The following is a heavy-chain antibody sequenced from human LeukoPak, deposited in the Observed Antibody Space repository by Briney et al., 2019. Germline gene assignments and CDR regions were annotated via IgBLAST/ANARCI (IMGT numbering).Heavy chain of an antibody. J-gene: IGHJ4*02. CDR2: IYYSGST. D-gene: IGHD2-8*01. Sequence: SETLSLTCTVSGGSISSSSYYWGWIRQPPGKGLEWIGSIYYSGSTYYNPSLKSRVTISVDTSKNQFSLKLRSVTAADTAVYYCTRRLTEYCTKGVCYWFDYWGRGTLVTVS. CDR3: TRRLTEYCTKGVCYWFDY. V-gene: IGHV4-39*01. CDR1: GGSISSSSYY.